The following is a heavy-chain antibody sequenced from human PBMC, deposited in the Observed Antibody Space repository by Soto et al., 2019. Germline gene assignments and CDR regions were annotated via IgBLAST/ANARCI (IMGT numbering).Heavy chain of an antibody. V-gene: IGHV5-51*03. D-gene: IGHD3-22*01. CDR1: GYDFTSYW. CDR2: VYPGDTDT. J-gene: IGHJ3*01. Sequence: EVQLVQSGAEMKKPGESLKISCKASGYDFTSYWIGWVRQMPGKGLELMGIVYPGDTDTKYSPSFQGQVTISGDKSITTTYLQWNSLKASDTAMYYCARLGSWANYHTLDVRGQGAMVTVSS. CDR3: ARLGSWANYHTLDV.